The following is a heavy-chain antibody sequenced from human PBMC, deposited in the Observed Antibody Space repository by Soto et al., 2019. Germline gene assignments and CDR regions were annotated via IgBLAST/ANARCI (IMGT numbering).Heavy chain of an antibody. CDR2: IKSTINGGTK. V-gene: IGHV3-15*01. CDR3: PTGLGQQMLVFDY. CDR1: GFTFNNAW. D-gene: IGHD6-13*01. Sequence: EVQLVESGGDLVKPGWSRRLAGAASGFTFNNAWLSWVRQAPCKGLEWVGRIKSTINGGTKDYAAPVRVRFNISREDSQNMLYLHMNSLKIEDTAVYYCPTGLGQQMLVFDYWGQGTLLTVSS. J-gene: IGHJ4*02.